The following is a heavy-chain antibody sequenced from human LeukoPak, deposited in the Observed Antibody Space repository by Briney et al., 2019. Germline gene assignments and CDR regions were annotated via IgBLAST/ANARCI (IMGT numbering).Heavy chain of an antibody. Sequence: GGSLRLSCAASRFTFSNYNMNWVRQAPGKGLEWVAYISGTGRTTNYADFVKGRFTISRDNAKNSLYLQMNSLRDEDTAVYYCASSGTYRFDYWGQGTLVTVSS. CDR1: RFTFSNYN. V-gene: IGHV3-48*02. J-gene: IGHJ4*02. CDR3: ASSGTYRFDY. D-gene: IGHD1-26*01. CDR2: ISGTGRTT.